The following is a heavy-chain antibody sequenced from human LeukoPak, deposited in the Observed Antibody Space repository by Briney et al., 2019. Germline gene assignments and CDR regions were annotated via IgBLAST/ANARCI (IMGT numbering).Heavy chain of an antibody. V-gene: IGHV3-30*02. J-gene: IGHJ4*02. CDR3: AKDRRHIVVVPAAIDY. CDR2: IRYDGSNK. D-gene: IGHD2-2*01. Sequence: GGSLRLSCAASGFTFSSYGMHWVRQAPGKGLEWVAFIRYDGSNKYYADSVKGRFTISRDNSKNTLYLQMNSLRAEDTAVYYCAKDRRHIVVVPAAIDYWGQGTLVTVSS. CDR1: GFTFSSYG.